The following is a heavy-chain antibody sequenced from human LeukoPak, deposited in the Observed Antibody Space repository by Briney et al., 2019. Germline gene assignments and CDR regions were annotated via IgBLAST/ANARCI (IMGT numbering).Heavy chain of an antibody. Sequence: QTGGSLRLSCAASGFTFSSYWMSWVSQAPGKGLEWVANIKQDGSEKYYVDSVKGRFTISRDNAKNSLYLQMNSLRAEHTAVYYCARGAGVVVTTDAFDIWGQGTMVTVSS. J-gene: IGHJ3*02. V-gene: IGHV3-7*01. CDR2: IKQDGSEK. CDR3: ARGAGVVVTTDAFDI. CDR1: GFTFSSYW. D-gene: IGHD3-22*01.